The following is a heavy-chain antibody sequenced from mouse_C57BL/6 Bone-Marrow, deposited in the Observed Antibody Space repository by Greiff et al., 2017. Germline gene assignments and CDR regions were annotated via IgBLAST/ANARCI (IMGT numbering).Heavy chain of an antibody. CDR3: TRKGKNWYYAMDY. J-gene: IGHJ4*01. Sequence: VQRVESGAELVKPGASVKLSCKASGYTFTSYYMYWVKQRPGQGLEWIGEINPSNGGTNFNEKFKSKATLTVDKSSSTAYMQLSSLTSEDSAVYYCTRKGKNWYYAMDYWCQGTSVTVSS. V-gene: IGHV1S81*02. CDR1: GYTFTSYY. CDR2: INPSNGGT. D-gene: IGHD4-1*01.